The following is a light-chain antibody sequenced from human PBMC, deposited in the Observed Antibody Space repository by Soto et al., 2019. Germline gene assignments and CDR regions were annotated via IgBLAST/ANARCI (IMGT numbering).Light chain of an antibody. Sequence: EIVLTQSPATLSVSPGERATLSCRASQSVNQKLGWYQQKPGQAPRLLIYVASYRATGIPARFSGSGSGTEYTLTISNLQAEVFAVYYCQQFNNWPHTFGQGTKVDIK. J-gene: IGKJ2*01. CDR3: QQFNNWPHT. V-gene: IGKV3-15*01. CDR2: VAS. CDR1: QSVNQK.